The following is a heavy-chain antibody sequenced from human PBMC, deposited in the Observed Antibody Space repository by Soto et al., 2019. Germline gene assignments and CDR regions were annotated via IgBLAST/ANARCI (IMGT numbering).Heavy chain of an antibody. CDR3: ARAGRYSYGYQTDY. CDR2: MNPNSGNT. D-gene: IGHD5-18*01. V-gene: IGHV1-8*01. CDR1: GYTFTTYD. Sequence: ASVKVSCKASGYTFTTYDINWVRQATGQGLEWMGWMNPNSGNTGYAQKFQGRVTMTRNTSINTAYMELSSLRSEDTAVYFCARAGRYSYGYQTDYWGQGTQVTVSS. J-gene: IGHJ4*02.